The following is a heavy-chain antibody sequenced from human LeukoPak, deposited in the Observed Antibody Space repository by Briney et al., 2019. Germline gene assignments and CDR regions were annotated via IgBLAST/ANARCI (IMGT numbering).Heavy chain of an antibody. CDR3: AGRGVVVTAGIAEYFQH. J-gene: IGHJ1*01. CDR1: GGTFSSYA. CDR2: IIPIIRTA. Sequence: ASVKVSCKASGGTFSSYAISWVRQAPGQGLEWIGRIIPIIRTANYAQKFQGRVTITTDESTSTAYMQLNSLRSEDTAVYYCAGRGVVVTAGIAEYFQHWGQGTLVTVSS. D-gene: IGHD2-21*02. V-gene: IGHV1-69*05.